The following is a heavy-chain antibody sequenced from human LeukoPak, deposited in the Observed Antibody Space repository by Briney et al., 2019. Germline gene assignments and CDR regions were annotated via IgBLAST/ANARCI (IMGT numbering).Heavy chain of an antibody. CDR3: ARVSRGGSGSGAFDI. D-gene: IGHD3-10*01. CDR2: IYYGGST. Sequence: SQTLSLTCTVSNGSISSYDSYWSWIRQPPGKGLDWIAYIYYGGSTDSTPSLKSRVTKSVDTSKNQFSLRLTSVTAADTAVYYCARVSRGGSGSGAFDIWGQGTMVTVSS. CDR1: NGSISSYDSY. V-gene: IGHV4-30-4*01. J-gene: IGHJ3*02.